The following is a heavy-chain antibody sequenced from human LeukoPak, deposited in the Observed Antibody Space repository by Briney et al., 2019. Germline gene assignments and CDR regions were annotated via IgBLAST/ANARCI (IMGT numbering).Heavy chain of an antibody. J-gene: IGHJ4*02. V-gene: IGHV3-66*01. CDR1: GFTVSSNY. D-gene: IGHD3-22*01. CDR2: IYSGGST. CDR3: ARERGDSSGCYPYYFDY. Sequence: GGSLRLSCAASGFTVSSNYMSWVRQAPGKGLEWVSVIYSGGSTYYADSVKGRFTISRDNSKNTLYLQMNSLRAEDTAVYYCARERGDSSGCYPYYFDYWGQGTLVTVSS.